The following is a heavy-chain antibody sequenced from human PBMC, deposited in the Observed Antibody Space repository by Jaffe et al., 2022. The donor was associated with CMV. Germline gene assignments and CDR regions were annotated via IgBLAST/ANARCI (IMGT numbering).Heavy chain of an antibody. CDR2: ISNSGSTV. Sequence: EVQLVESGGGLAQPGGSLRLSCVASGFTFSSYEMSWVRQAPGKGLEWISYISNSGSTVYYADSVRGRFTISRDTAKNSLYLQMNSLRPEDTAVYYCARGSYSGRNYRYGDYWGQGTLVTVSS. CDR1: GFTFSSYE. V-gene: IGHV3-48*03. D-gene: IGHD1-26*01. J-gene: IGHJ4*02. CDR3: ARGSYSGRNYRYGDY.